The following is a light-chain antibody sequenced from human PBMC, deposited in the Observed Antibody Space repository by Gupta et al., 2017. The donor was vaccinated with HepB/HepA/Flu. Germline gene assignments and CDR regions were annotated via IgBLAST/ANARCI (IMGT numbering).Light chain of an antibody. V-gene: IGLV3-1*01. J-gene: IGLJ2*01. CDR2: QDS. CDR3: QAWDSSTVV. CDR1: KLGDKY. Sequence: SYELTQLPSVSVSPGQTASLTCSGDKLGDKYACWYQQKPGQSPVLVIYQDSKRPSGIPERFSGSNSGNTATLTISGTQAMDEADYYCQAWDSSTVVFGGGTKLTV.